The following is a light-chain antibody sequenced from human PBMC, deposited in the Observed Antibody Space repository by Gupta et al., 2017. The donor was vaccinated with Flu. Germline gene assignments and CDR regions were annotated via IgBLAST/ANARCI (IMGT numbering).Light chain of an antibody. V-gene: IGKV1-39*01. Sequence: DIQMTQSPSSLSASVGDRVTVTCRTSHTINNRLNWYQQKPGKAPKLLIFAASSLQSGVPSRFSGSGYGTDFTLTISGRQRDDFATYYCQLSSHMFPYTFGQGPKVEI. J-gene: IGKJ2*01. CDR3: QLSSHMFPYT. CDR1: HTINNR. CDR2: AAS.